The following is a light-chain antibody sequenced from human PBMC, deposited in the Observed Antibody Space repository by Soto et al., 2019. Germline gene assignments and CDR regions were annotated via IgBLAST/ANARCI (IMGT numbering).Light chain of an antibody. CDR2: EVS. Sequence: QSALTQPPSASGSPGQSVTIPCTGTSSDVGGYNYVSWYQQYPGKAPKIMIYEVSKRPSGVPDRFSGSKSGNTASLTVSGLQAEDEADYYCGSYADSNNYVFGTGTKVTVL. CDR3: GSYADSNNYV. CDR1: SSDVGGYNY. J-gene: IGLJ1*01. V-gene: IGLV2-8*01.